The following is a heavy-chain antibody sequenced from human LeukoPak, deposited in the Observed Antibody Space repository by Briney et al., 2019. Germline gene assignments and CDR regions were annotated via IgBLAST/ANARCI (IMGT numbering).Heavy chain of an antibody. J-gene: IGHJ4*02. CDR2: VFGGGGT. CDR3: ARTYTNNAGYYLY. V-gene: IGHV3-53*01. Sequence: GGSLRLSCAASGLSASSTFMSWVRQTPGKGLEWVSSVFGGGGTRYADSVMGRFTISRDNSKSTLYLQMNSLRAEDTAVYYCARTYTNNAGYYLYWGQGTLVTVSS. D-gene: IGHD3-22*01. CDR1: GLSASSTF.